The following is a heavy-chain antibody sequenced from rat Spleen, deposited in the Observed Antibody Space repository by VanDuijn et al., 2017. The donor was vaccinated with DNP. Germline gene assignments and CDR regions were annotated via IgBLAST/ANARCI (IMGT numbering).Heavy chain of an antibody. CDR1: GYSITSNY. V-gene: IGHV3-1*01. CDR3: ARWPGYNPPYAMDA. D-gene: IGHD1-4*01. J-gene: IGHJ4*01. CDR2: ISYSGRT. Sequence: EVQLQESGPGLVKPSQSLSLTCSVTGYSITSNYWGWIRKFPGNKMEWIGHISYSGRTNYNPSLKRRISISRDTSKNQLFLQVNSVTTEDTATYYCARWPGYNPPYAMDAWGQGTSVTVSS.